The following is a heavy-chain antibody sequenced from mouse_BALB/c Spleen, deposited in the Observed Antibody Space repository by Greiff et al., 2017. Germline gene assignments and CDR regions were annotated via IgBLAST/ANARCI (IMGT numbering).Heavy chain of an antibody. D-gene: IGHD2-10*02. J-gene: IGHJ3*01. V-gene: IGHV3-2*02. CDR3: ARKYGNYVWFAY. CDR2: ISYSGST. Sequence: VQLQESGPGLVKPSQSLSLTCTVTGYSITSDYAWNWIRQFPGNKLEWMGYISYSGSTSYNPSLKSRISITRDTSKNQFFLQLNSVTTEDTATYYGARKYGNYVWFAYWGQGTLVTVSA. CDR1: GYSITSDYA.